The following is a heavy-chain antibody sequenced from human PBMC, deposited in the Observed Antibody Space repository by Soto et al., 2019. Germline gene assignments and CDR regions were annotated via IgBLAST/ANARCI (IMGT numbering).Heavy chain of an antibody. CDR1: GFTFSSYA. CDR2: ISYDGSNK. V-gene: IGHV3-30*04. J-gene: IGHJ4*02. CDR3: ARDRSDSSSFDY. D-gene: IGHD6-6*01. Sequence: GGSLRLSCAASGFTFSSYAMHWVRQAPGKGLEWVSDISYDGSNKYYADSVKGRFTISRDNSKNTLYLQMNSLRAEDPAVCYCARDRSDSSSFDYWGQGTLVTVSS.